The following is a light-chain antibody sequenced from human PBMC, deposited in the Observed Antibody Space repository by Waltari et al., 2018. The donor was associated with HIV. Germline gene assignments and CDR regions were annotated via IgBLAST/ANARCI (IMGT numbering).Light chain of an antibody. J-gene: IGLJ1*01. V-gene: IGLV1-47*01. Sequence: QSVLTQPPSASGTPGQRVTISCSGSSSNIENANVYWYQQLTGAAPRLLIYKDTQRPSGVPDRFTGSKSGTSASLAISGLRSEDEADYYCVGWDSRLSGYVVGSGTKVTVL. CDR1: SSNIENAN. CDR3: VGWDSRLSGYV. CDR2: KDT.